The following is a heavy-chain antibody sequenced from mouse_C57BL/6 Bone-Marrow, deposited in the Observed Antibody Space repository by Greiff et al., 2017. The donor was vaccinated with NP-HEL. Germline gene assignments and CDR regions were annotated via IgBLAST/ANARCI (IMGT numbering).Heavy chain of an antibody. D-gene: IGHD1-1*01. CDR2: IYPGSGNT. CDR3: ARGITTVVARYWYFDV. V-gene: IGHV1-76*01. J-gene: IGHJ1*03. Sequence: SGAELVRPGASVKLSCKASGYTFTDYYINWVKQRPGQGLEWIARIYPGSGNTYYNEKFKGKATLTAEKSSSTAYMQLSSLTSEDSAVYFCARGITTVVARYWYFDVWGTGTTVTVSS. CDR1: GYTFTDYY.